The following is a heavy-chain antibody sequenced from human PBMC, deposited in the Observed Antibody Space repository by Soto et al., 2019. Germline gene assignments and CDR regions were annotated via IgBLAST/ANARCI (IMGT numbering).Heavy chain of an antibody. CDR2: VGRGSGSGTL. Sequence: AGSLGICYAASGSPVSGSIMNWSRNHPGKGQEWVSNVGRGSGSGTLYYADSVTGRYTISSDNAKTSVFPPMTSLRDEATAVYYCAREINWSEGGAWGKGTLVTVSS. V-gene: IGHV3-48*02. CDR3: AREINWSEGGA. CDR1: GSPVSGSI. D-gene: IGHD3-3*01. J-gene: IGHJ5*02.